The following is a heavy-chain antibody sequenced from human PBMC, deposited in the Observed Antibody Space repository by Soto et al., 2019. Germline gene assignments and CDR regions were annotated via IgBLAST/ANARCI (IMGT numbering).Heavy chain of an antibody. D-gene: IGHD6-13*01. V-gene: IGHV4-39*01. Sequence: QLQLQESGPGLVKPSETLSLTCTVSGGSISSSSYYWGLIRQPPGKGLEWIGSIYYSGSTYYNPSFKSRVTISVDTSKNQFSLRLSSVPAADTAVYYCARRRIAAAGTNYYYGMYVWGQGTTVTVSS. CDR1: GGSISSSSYY. CDR3: ARRRIAAAGTNYYYGMYV. CDR2: IYYSGST. J-gene: IGHJ6*02.